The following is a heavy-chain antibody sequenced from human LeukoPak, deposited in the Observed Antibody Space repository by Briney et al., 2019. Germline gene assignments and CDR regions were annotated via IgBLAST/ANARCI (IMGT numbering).Heavy chain of an antibody. V-gene: IGHV1-8*02. CDR3: ARACSSTSCYLSYYYGMDV. D-gene: IGHD2-2*01. CDR1: GGTFSTYA. CDR2: MNPNSGNT. Sequence: ASVKVSCKASGGTFSTYAVSWVRQAPGQGLEWMGWMNPNSGNTGYAQKFQGRVTMTRNTSISTAYMELSSLRSEDTAVYYCARACSSTSCYLSYYYGMDVWGQGTTVTVSS. J-gene: IGHJ6*02.